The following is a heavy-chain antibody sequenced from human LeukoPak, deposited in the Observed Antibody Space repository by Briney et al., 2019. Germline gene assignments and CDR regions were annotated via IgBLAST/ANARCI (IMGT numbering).Heavy chain of an antibody. Sequence: PGGSLRLSCAASGFTFSSYSMNWVRQAPGKGLEWVSSISSSSSYIYYADSVKGRFTISRDNAKNSLYLQMNSLRAEDTAVYYCARAQELRFLEWLPSFMDVWGKGTTVTVSS. D-gene: IGHD3-3*01. CDR1: GFTFSSYS. CDR3: ARAQELRFLEWLPSFMDV. J-gene: IGHJ6*03. V-gene: IGHV3-21*01. CDR2: ISSSSSYI.